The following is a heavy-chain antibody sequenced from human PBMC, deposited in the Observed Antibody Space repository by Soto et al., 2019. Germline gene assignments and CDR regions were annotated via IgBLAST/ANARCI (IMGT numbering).Heavy chain of an antibody. CDR1: GGSISSSSYY. CDR3: ARLGGDFWSGYYADH. CDR2: IYYSGST. V-gene: IGHV4-39*01. Sequence: LSLTCTVSGGSISSSSYYWGWIRQPPGKGLEWIGSIYYSGSTLYNPSLKSRVTISVDTSKKQFSPRVSSVTAADTAVYYCARLGGDFWSGYYADHWGQGTLVTVSS. J-gene: IGHJ5*02. D-gene: IGHD3-3*01.